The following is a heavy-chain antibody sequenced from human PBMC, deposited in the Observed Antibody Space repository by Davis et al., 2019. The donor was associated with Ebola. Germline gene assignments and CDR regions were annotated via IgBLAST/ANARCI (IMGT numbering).Heavy chain of an antibody. J-gene: IGHJ3*02. CDR1: GGSISSSRYY. CDR3: ARLRRDAFDI. CDR2: IYYSGST. V-gene: IGHV4-39*01. Sequence: SETLSLTCTVSGGSISSSRYYWGWTRQPPGRGLEWLGSIYYSGSTYYNPSLKSRVTISVDTSKNQFSLKLSSVTAADTAVYYCARLRRDAFDIWGQGTMVTVSS.